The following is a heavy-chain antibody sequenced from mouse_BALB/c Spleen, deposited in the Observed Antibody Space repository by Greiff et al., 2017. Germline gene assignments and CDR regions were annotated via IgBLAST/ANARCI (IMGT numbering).Heavy chain of an antibody. CDR3: ARWNYYGSSPYAMDY. D-gene: IGHD1-1*01. CDR2: IDPYYGGT. V-gene: IGHV1-39*01. J-gene: IGHJ4*01. CDR1: GYSFTGYN. Sequence: EVQLKESGPELAKPGASVKISCKASGYSFTGYNMNWVKQSNGKSLEWIGNIDPYYGGTSYNQKIKGKATLTVDKSSSTAYMQLKSLTSEDSAVYYCARWNYYGSSPYAMDYWGQGTSVTVSS.